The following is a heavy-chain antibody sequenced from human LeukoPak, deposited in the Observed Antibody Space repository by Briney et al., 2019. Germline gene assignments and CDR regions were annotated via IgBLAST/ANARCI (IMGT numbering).Heavy chain of an antibody. CDR1: GFSISSNY. V-gene: IGHV3-23*01. CDR3: AKVFRKDGDFHLFDY. CDR2: ISGSGGST. Sequence: PGGALILSCATSGFSISSNYMRWVRQAAGKGVEWVSAISGSGGSTYYADSVKGRFTISRDNSKNTLSLQMNSLRAEDTAVYYCAKVFRKDGDFHLFDYWGQGTLVTVSS. J-gene: IGHJ4*02. D-gene: IGHD4-17*01.